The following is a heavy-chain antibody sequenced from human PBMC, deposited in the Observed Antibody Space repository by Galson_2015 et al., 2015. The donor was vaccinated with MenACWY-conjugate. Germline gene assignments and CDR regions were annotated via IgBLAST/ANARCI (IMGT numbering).Heavy chain of an antibody. CDR1: GYNFINYW. D-gene: IGHD2-8*01. Sequence: QSGAEVKKPGESLRISCKGSGYNFINYWISWVRQMPGKGLEWMGRIDPSDSYTNYSPSFQGHVTISADKSISTAYLQWSSLKASDTAMYYCARYVEYCTNGVCYTGFDYWGQGTLVTVSS. V-gene: IGHV5-10-1*01. CDR3: ARYVEYCTNGVCYTGFDY. J-gene: IGHJ4*02. CDR2: IDPSDSYT.